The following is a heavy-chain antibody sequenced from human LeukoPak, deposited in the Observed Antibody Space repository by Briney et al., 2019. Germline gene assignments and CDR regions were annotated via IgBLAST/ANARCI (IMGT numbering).Heavy chain of an antibody. CDR3: AREGWFGELPFDY. D-gene: IGHD3-10*01. V-gene: IGHV3-30*04. CDR2: ISYHGSSK. J-gene: IGHJ4*02. CDR1: GFTFSSYA. Sequence: GGSLRLSCAASGFTFSSYAMHWVGQAPGKGLEWVAVISYHGSSKYYADSVKGRFTISRDNSKNTLYLQMNSLRAEDTAVYYCAREGWFGELPFDYWGQGTLVTVSS.